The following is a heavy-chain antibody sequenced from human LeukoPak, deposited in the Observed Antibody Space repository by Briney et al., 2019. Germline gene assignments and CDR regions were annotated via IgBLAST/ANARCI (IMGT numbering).Heavy chain of an antibody. CDR3: AKRGVVIRVILVGFHKEAYYFDS. V-gene: IGHV3-23*01. J-gene: IGHJ4*02. CDR2: IGDRGGRP. Sequence: GGSLRLSCAVSGITLSNYGMSWVRQAPGKGLEWVECIGDRGGRPNYADSVKGRFTISRDNPRNTLYLQMNSLSAEDTAVYFCAKRGVVIRVILVGFHKEAYYFDSWGQGALVTVSS. CDR1: GITLSNYG. D-gene: IGHD3-22*01.